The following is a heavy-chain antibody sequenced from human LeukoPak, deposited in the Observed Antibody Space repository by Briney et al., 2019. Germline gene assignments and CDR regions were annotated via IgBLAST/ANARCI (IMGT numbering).Heavy chain of an antibody. Sequence: SETLSLTCAVSGXSIRSSSYYWGWIRQPPGKGLEWIGSIYYSGTTYYNPSLKSRVTISVDTSKNQFSLNLNSVTAADTAVYYCATQVGAARTYFDYWGQGTLVTVSS. CDR3: ATQVGAARTYFDY. V-gene: IGHV4-39*01. CDR2: IYYSGTT. J-gene: IGHJ4*02. CDR1: GXSIRSSSYY. D-gene: IGHD6-6*01.